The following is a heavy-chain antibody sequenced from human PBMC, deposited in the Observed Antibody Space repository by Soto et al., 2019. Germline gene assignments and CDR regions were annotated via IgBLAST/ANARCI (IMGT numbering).Heavy chain of an antibody. D-gene: IGHD3-3*01. V-gene: IGHV4-34*01. CDR1: GGSFSGYY. J-gene: IGHJ5*02. Sequence: SETLSLTCAVYGGSFSGYYWSWIRQPPGKGLEWIGEINHSGSTNYNPSLKSRVTISVDTSKNQFSLKLSSVTAADTAVYYCARGWRKKARFTTGCWFDPWGQGTLVTVSS. CDR2: INHSGST. CDR3: ARGWRKKARFTTGCWFDP.